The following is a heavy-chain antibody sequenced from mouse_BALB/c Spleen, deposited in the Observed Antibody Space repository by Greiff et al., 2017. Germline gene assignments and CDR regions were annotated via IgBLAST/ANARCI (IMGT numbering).Heavy chain of an antibody. D-gene: IGHD1-1*01. J-gene: IGHJ4*01. V-gene: IGHV8-12*01. CDR2: IYWDDDK. CDR3: ARREATVVATSFFDYAMDY. Sequence: QVTLKESGPGILQPSQTLSLTCSFSGFSLSTSGMGVSWIRQPSGKGLEWLAHIYWDDDKRYNPSLKSRLTISKDTSSNQVFLKITSVDTADTATYYCARREATVVATSFFDYAMDYWGQGTSVTVSS. CDR1: GFSLSTSGMG.